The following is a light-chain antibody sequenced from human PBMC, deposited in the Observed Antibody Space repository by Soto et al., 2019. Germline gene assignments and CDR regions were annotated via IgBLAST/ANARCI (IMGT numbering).Light chain of an antibody. CDR1: SSDVGNYNS. CDR3: CSYAGSNTFV. J-gene: IGLJ1*01. CDR2: EVS. V-gene: IGLV2-23*02. Sequence: QSVLTQPASVSGSPGQSISISCTGTSSDVGNYNSVSWYHHHPGKAPKLVIYEVSKRPPGVSIRFSGSKSGNTASLTISGLQVEDEADYYCCSYAGSNTFVFGTGTKVTVL.